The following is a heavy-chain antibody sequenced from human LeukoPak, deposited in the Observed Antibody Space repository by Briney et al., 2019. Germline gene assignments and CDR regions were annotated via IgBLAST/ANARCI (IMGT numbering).Heavy chain of an antibody. Sequence: GASVKVSCKASGYTFTSYGILWVRQAPGQGLEWMGWLNAGDGNTEFSPKFRGRITSTRDPSTSTAYMELSSPTSEDTAVYYCARGGAYWEADYWGQGTLVTVSS. J-gene: IGHJ4*02. V-gene: IGHV1-3*01. D-gene: IGHD1-26*01. CDR2: LNAGDGNT. CDR1: GYTFTSYG. CDR3: ARGGAYWEADY.